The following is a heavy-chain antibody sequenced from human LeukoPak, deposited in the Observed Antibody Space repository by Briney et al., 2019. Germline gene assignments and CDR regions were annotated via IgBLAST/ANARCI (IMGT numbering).Heavy chain of an antibody. CDR2: INENGDIA. D-gene: IGHD1-26*01. CDR3: AKARWEPNFDY. Sequence: GGSLRLSCAASGFTFDDYAMHWVRHGPGKSLEWVSLINENGDIAYYGDSVRGRFTVSRDNAKNCLYLQMNSLTTEDTALYYCAKARWEPNFDYWGQGTLVTVSS. V-gene: IGHV3-43*02. CDR1: GFTFDDYA. J-gene: IGHJ4*02.